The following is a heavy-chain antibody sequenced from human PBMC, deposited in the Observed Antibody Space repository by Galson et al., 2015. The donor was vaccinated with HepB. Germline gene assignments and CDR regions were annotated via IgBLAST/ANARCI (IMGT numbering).Heavy chain of an antibody. Sequence: SLRLSCAASGFTFSTYAMHWVRQAPGKGLEWVAVISYDGSNKYYADSVKGRFTISRDNSKNTLYLQMNSLRAEDTAVYYCAKGGFGDYDRYLDYWGRGTLVTVSS. CDR3: AKGGFGDYDRYLDY. V-gene: IGHV3-30*04. CDR1: GFTFSTYA. J-gene: IGHJ4*02. CDR2: ISYDGSNK. D-gene: IGHD4-17*01.